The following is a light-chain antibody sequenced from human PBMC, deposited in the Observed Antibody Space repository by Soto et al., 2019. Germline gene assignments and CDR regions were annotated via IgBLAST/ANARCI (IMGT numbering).Light chain of an antibody. J-gene: IGKJ1*01. V-gene: IGKV3-15*01. CDR3: QQYDKWPRT. Sequence: EIVMTQSPATLSVSPGERATLSCRASENIYTNLAWYQQKPGQAPRLLFYGASTRATGLPARFSGTGSGTEFTLTINSLQAEDSAVYYCQQYDKWPRTFGQGTKVDIK. CDR2: GAS. CDR1: ENIYTN.